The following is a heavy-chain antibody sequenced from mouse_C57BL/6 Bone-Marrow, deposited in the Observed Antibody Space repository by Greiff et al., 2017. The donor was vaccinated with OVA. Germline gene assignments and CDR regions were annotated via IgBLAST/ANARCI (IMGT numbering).Heavy chain of an antibody. D-gene: IGHD2-2*01. CDR2: IYPGSGST. CDR3: AKAIYYGLYAMDY. CDR1: GYTFTSYW. Sequence: VQLHQPGAELVKPGASVKMSCKASGYTFTSYWITWVKQRPGQSLEWIGDIYPGSGSTNYNEQFKSKAPLTVDTYSNTAYMQHSRLASEDSAVYDCAKAIYYGLYAMDYWGQGTTVTVSS. V-gene: IGHV1-55*01. J-gene: IGHJ4*01.